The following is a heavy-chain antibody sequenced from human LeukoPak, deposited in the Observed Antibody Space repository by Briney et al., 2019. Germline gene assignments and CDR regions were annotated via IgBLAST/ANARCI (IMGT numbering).Heavy chain of an antibody. J-gene: IGHJ4*02. V-gene: IGHV3-23*01. Sequence: GGSLRLSCAGSGFAFSDYVMNWVRQAPGKGLEWVSAISASGGSTYYANSVKGRFTISRDNSKNTLYLQMNSLRADDTAVYYCAKVGYYYGPGSYCLDYWGQGTLVTVSS. CDR3: AKVGYYYGPGSYCLDY. CDR1: GFAFSDYV. CDR2: ISASGGST. D-gene: IGHD3-10*01.